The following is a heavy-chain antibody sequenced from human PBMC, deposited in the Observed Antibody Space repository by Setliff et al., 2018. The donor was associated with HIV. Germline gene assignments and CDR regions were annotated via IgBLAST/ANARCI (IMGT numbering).Heavy chain of an antibody. CDR1: GGSIDSSDYY. CDR2: VYYTGST. Sequence: SETLSLTCSVSGGSIDSSDYYWGWIRQPPGKGLVRIGTVYYTGSTFYNPSLESRVTISVDTSKNQFSLKLRSVTATDTTVYYCARLILGELSLFGPYWYFDLWGRVTLVTVSS. D-gene: IGHD3-16*02. V-gene: IGHV4-39*01. CDR3: ARLILGELSLFGPYWYFDL. J-gene: IGHJ2*01.